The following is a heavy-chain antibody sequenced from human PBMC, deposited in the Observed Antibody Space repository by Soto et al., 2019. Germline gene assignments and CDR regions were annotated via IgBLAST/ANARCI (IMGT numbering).Heavy chain of an antibody. Sequence: GGSLRLSCATSGFTLSTYWMHWVRLAPGKGLEWVASVKQDGSEQGYVDSVKGRFTISRDNAKNSLFLQMNSLRAEDTAVYYCARASMAHFDYWGHGTLVTVSS. CDR1: GFTLSTYW. J-gene: IGHJ4*01. CDR3: ARASMAHFDY. CDR2: VKQDGSEQ. D-gene: IGHD3-10*01. V-gene: IGHV3-7*05.